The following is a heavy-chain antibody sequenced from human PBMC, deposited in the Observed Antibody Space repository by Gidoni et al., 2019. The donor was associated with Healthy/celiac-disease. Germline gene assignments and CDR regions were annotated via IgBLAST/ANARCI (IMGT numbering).Heavy chain of an antibody. Sequence: QVQLVESGGGVVQPGRSLRLSCAASGFTFRSYAMHWVRQAPGKGLEWVAVISYDGSNKYYADSVKGRFTISRDNSKNTLYLQMNSLRAEDTAVYYCARDLSMVVYAMVLDVWGKGTTVTVSS. CDR2: ISYDGSNK. D-gene: IGHD2-8*02. V-gene: IGHV3-30-3*01. J-gene: IGHJ6*04. CDR1: GFTFRSYA. CDR3: ARDLSMVVYAMVLDV.